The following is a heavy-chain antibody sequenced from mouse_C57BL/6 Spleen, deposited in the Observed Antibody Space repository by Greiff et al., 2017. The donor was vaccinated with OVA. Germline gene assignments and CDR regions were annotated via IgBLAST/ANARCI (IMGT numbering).Heavy chain of an antibody. D-gene: IGHD1-1*01. CDR2: IYPGSGST. CDR3: ARGGTTVVATRYFDV. J-gene: IGHJ1*03. V-gene: IGHV1-55*01. Sequence: QVQLQQSGAELVKPGASVKMSCKASGYTFTSYWITWVKQRPGQGLEWIGDIYPGSGSTNYNEKFKSKATLTVDTSSSTAYMQLSSLTSEDSAVYDCARGGTTVVATRYFDVWGTGTTVTVSS. CDR1: GYTFTSYW.